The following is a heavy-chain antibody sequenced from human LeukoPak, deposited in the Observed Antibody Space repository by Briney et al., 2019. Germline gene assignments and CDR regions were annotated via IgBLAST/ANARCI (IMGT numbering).Heavy chain of an antibody. J-gene: IGHJ2*01. V-gene: IGHV1-46*01. CDR3: ARCGYYGQRWWYFDL. CDR2: INPSGGTT. D-gene: IGHD3-10*01. Sequence: GASVKVSCKASGYTFTSYYMHWVRQAPGQGLEWIGIINPSGGTTSYAQKFQGRVTMTRDTSTSTVYMELSSLRSEDTAVYYCARCGYYGQRWWYFDLWGRGTLVTVSS. CDR1: GYTFTSYY.